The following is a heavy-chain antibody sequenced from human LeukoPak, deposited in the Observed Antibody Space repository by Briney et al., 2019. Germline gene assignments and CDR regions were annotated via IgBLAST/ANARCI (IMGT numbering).Heavy chain of an antibody. V-gene: IGHV4-39*07. CDR3: ARVERFLEWSYFFDY. Sequence: SETLSLTCTVSGGSISSSTYYWGWIRQPPGKGLEWIGSINYSGSTYYNPSLKSRITISVDTSKNQFSLKLSSVTAADTAVYYCARVERFLEWSYFFDYWGQGTLVTVSS. CDR2: INYSGST. CDR1: GGSISSSTYY. J-gene: IGHJ4*02. D-gene: IGHD3-3*01.